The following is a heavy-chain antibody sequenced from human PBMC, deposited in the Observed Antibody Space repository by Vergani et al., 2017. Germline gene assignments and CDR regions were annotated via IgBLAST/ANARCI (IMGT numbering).Heavy chain of an antibody. CDR3: ARDRRYFDGYNPLGY. CDR2: ISSSSSYI. CDR1: GFTFSRYS. D-gene: IGHD5-24*01. Sequence: EVQLVESGGGLVKPGGSLRLSCAASGFTFSRYSMNWVRQAPGKGLESVSSISSSSSYIYYADSVKGRFTISRDNAKNSLYLQMNSLRAEDTAVYYVARDRRYFDGYNPLGYWGQGTLVTVSS. V-gene: IGHV3-21*01. J-gene: IGHJ4*02.